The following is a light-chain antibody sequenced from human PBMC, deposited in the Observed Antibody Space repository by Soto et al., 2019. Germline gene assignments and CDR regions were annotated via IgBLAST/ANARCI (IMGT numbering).Light chain of an antibody. V-gene: IGKV1-39*01. CDR2: AAS. J-gene: IGKJ1*01. CDR1: QSISNY. CDR3: QQNYNTPWT. Sequence: DIQMTQSPSSLSASVGDRVSITCRASQSISNYLNWYQQKPGKAPKLLIYAASSLQSGVPSRFKGSGSGTHFTLTISSLQPEDFATYYCQQNYNTPWTFGQGTKVEIK.